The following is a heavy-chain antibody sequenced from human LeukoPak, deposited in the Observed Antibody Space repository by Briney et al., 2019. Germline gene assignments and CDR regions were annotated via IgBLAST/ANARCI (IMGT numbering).Heavy chain of an antibody. Sequence: PGGSLRLSCAASGFTFSRYTMNWVRQAPGKGLECVSSISSSSDYIYYADSVNGRFTISRDNARNSLYLHMNSLRDEDTALYYCARDSQAYFDGSGSFHGVAFDIWGQGAMVTVSS. D-gene: IGHD3-22*01. CDR2: ISSSSDYI. CDR3: ARDSQAYFDGSGSFHGVAFDI. V-gene: IGHV3-21*01. CDR1: GFTFSRYT. J-gene: IGHJ3*02.